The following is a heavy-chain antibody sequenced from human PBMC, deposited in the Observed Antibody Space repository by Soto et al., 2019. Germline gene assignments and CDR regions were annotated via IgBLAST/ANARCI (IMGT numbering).Heavy chain of an antibody. Sequence: EVHLEESGGGLVQPGGSLRLSCTTSGFSFASFAMTWVRQAPGKGLEWVATISGSDGKTYYADSVKGRFSISRDTSRNTLYLQMNSLRADDTAIYYCAKWSYLDYWGQGTRVTVSS. CDR3: AKWSYLDY. J-gene: IGHJ4*02. CDR2: ISGSDGKT. V-gene: IGHV3-23*04. CDR1: GFSFASFA. D-gene: IGHD3-3*01.